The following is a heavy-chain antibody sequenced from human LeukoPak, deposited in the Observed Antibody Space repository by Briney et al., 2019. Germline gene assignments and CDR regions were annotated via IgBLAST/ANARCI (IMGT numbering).Heavy chain of an antibody. CDR2: INQDGSVK. D-gene: IGHD6-6*01. CDR3: ARIGYSSSSLDY. V-gene: IGHV3-7*01. CDR1: GFTFSNYW. J-gene: IGHJ4*02. Sequence: GGSLRLSCAASGFTFSNYWMSWVRQAPGRGLEWVANINQDGSVKYYVDSVKGRFTISRDNAKNSQYLQMNSLRVEDTDVYYCARIGYSSSSLDYWGQGTLVTVSS.